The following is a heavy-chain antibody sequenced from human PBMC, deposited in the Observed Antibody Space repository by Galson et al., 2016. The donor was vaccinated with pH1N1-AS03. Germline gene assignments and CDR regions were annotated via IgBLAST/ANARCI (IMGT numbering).Heavy chain of an antibody. V-gene: IGHV1-2*04. J-gene: IGHJ6*02. CDR1: GYIFTGFY. CDR3: ARDPRGPCTSATCPTTYYFGMDV. CDR2: INTDSGVT. Sequence: SVKVSCKASGYIFTGFYVHWVRQAPGQGLEWMGWINTDSGVTNYAQKFEAWVTMTGDTSVSTAYMELYGLNSADTAMYYCARDPRGPCTSATCPTTYYFGMDVWGQGTTVIVSS. D-gene: IGHD2-2*01.